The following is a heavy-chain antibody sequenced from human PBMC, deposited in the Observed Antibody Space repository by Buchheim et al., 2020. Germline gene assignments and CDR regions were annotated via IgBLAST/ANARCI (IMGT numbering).Heavy chain of an antibody. V-gene: IGHV3-23*01. CDR3: AKDSSGFPWPPL. Sequence: EVQLLESGGGLVQPGGSLRLSCTASRFTFSSYAMTWVRQAPGKGLEWVSGIIPGGGVTYYADSVRGRFTISRDNSKNTLYLQMNNLRAEDTAIYYCAKDSSGFPWPPLWGQGTL. CDR2: IIPGGGVT. D-gene: IGHD3-22*01. CDR1: RFTFSSYA. J-gene: IGHJ4*02.